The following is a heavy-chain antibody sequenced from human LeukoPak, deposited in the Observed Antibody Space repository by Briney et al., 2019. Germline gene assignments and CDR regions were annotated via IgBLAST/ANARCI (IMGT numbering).Heavy chain of an antibody. CDR2: ITTYNGNT. V-gene: IGHV1-18*01. J-gene: IGHJ4*02. Sequence: ASVTVSCTASGYTFRDFGISWVRQAPGQGFEWMGWITTYNGNTNYIQKLQGRVTMTTDTSTSTAYMELRSLRSDDTAVYYCARGPYYDSWSGAGYWGQGTLVTVSS. CDR1: GYTFRDFG. CDR3: ARGPYYDSWSGAGY. D-gene: IGHD3-3*01.